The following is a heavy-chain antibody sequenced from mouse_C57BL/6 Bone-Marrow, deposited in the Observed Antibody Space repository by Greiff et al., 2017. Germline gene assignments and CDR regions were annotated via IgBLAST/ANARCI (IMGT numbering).Heavy chain of an antibody. Sequence: VQLQQSGAELMKPGASVKLSCKATGYTFTGYWLAWVKQRPGHGLEWIGEILPGSGSTNYNAKFKGKATFTADTSSNTAYMQLSSLTTEDSAIYYCARHSNPWYFDVWGTGTTVTVSS. J-gene: IGHJ1*03. CDR3: ARHSNPWYFDV. V-gene: IGHV1-9*01. CDR1: GYTFTGYW. D-gene: IGHD2-5*01. CDR2: ILPGSGST.